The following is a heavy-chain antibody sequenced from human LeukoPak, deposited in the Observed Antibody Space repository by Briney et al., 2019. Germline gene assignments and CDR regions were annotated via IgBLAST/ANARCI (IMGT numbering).Heavy chain of an antibody. Sequence: GGSLRLSCEVSGFPFTLYNMNWVRQAPGKGLEWVSYISSSSSTIYYADSVKGRFTISRDNAKNSLYLQMNSLRAEDTAVYYCASKGFWSGYYLDYWGQGTLVTVSS. CDR2: ISSSSSTI. V-gene: IGHV3-48*01. D-gene: IGHD3-3*01. CDR3: ASKGFWSGYYLDY. CDR1: GFPFTLYN. J-gene: IGHJ4*02.